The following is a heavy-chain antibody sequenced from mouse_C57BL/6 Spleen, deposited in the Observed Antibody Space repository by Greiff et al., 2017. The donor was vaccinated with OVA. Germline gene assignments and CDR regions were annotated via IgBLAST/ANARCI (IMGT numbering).Heavy chain of an antibody. CDR2: IDPSDSYT. CDR1: GYTFTSYW. Sequence: VQLQQPGAELVMPGASVKLSCKASGYTFTSYWMHWVKQRPGQGLEWIGEIDPSDSYTNYNQKFKGKSTLTVDKSSSTAYMQLSSLTSEDAAVYYCARGYSNYDYAMDYWGQGTSVTVSS. J-gene: IGHJ4*01. V-gene: IGHV1-69*01. D-gene: IGHD2-5*01. CDR3: ARGYSNYDYAMDY.